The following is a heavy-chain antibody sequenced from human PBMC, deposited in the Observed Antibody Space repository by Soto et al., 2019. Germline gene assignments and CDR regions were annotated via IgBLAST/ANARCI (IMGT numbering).Heavy chain of an antibody. Sequence: PGGSLRLSCAASGFTFSDYYMSWIRQAPGKGLGWVSYISSSSSYTNYADSVKGRFTISRDNAKNSLYLQMNSLRAEDTAVYYCARVPYDSSGYYYDYYYYGMDVWGQGTTVTVSS. CDR3: ARVPYDSSGYYYDYYYYGMDV. V-gene: IGHV3-11*05. J-gene: IGHJ6*02. D-gene: IGHD3-22*01. CDR2: ISSSSSYT. CDR1: GFTFSDYY.